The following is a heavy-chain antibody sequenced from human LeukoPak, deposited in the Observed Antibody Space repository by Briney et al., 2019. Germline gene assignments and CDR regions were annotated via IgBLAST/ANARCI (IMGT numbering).Heavy chain of an antibody. V-gene: IGHV3-11*01. Sequence: GGYLRLSCAASGFTFSDYYMSWIRQAPGKGLEWVSYISSSGSTIYYADSVKGRFTISRDNAKNSLYLQMNSLRAEDTAVYYCARDGDPPYGVRGAFDIWGQGTMVTVSS. CDR2: ISSSGSTI. D-gene: IGHD2-8*01. CDR1: GFTFSDYY. CDR3: ARDGDPPYGVRGAFDI. J-gene: IGHJ3*02.